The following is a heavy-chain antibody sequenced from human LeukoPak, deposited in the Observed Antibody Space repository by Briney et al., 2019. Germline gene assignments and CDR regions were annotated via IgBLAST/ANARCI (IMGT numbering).Heavy chain of an antibody. V-gene: IGHV4-34*01. J-gene: IGHJ5*02. CDR3: ARGVVVVAATSRHWFDP. CDR1: GGSFSGYY. D-gene: IGHD2-15*01. CDR2: INHSGST. Sequence: SETLSLTCAVYGGSFSGYYWSWIRQPPGKGLEWIGEINHSGSTNYNPSLKSRVTTSVDTSKNQFSLKLSSVTAADTAVYYCARGVVVVAATSRHWFDPWGQGTLVTVSS.